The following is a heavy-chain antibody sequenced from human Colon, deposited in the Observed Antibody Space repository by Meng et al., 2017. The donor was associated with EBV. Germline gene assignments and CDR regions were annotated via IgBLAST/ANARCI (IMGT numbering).Heavy chain of an antibody. Sequence: QVPLQDAGPGLVVPSQALPCTCIGPVGSMSSGNYYWSWIRQPPGKGLEWIGYIHHSGSAYYNPSLKSRVSISVDTSKNQFSLNLNSMTAADTAVYYCASFDHIPRRNYFDYWGQGTLVTVSS. D-gene: IGHD2-21*01. J-gene: IGHJ4*02. CDR2: IHHSGSA. CDR1: VGSMSSGNYY. CDR3: ASFDHIPRRNYFDY. V-gene: IGHV4-30-4*01.